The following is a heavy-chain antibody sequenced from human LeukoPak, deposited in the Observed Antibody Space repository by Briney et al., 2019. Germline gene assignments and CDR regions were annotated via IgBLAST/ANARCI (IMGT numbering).Heavy chain of an antibody. CDR2: IRSDGSNK. CDR3: TRQPERSSGLYSDAFDI. Sequence: GGSLRLSCAASGFTFGSYGMHWVRQAPGKGLEWVTFIRSDGSNKYYADSVKGRFTISRDNAKDSLYLQMNSLRAEDTAVYYCTRQPERSSGLYSDAFDIWGQGTMVTVSS. V-gene: IGHV3-30*02. J-gene: IGHJ3*02. D-gene: IGHD6-19*01. CDR1: GFTFGSYG.